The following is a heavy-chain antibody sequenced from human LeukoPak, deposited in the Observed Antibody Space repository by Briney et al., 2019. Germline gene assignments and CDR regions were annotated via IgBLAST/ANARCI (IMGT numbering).Heavy chain of an antibody. CDR2: ISSSSSCI. V-gene: IGHV3-21*01. CDR3: ATHSSGWHSRDS. D-gene: IGHD6-19*01. Sequence: PGGSLRLSCAASGFTFSSYSVTWVRQAPGKGLEWVSSISSSSSCIYYADSVKGRFTISRDNAKTSLYLQMNSLRAEDTAVYYCATHSSGWHSRDSWGQGTLVTVSS. CDR1: GFTFSSYS. J-gene: IGHJ4*02.